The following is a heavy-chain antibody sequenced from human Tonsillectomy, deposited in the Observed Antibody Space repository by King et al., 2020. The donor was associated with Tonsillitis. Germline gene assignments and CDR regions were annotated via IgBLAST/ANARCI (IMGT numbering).Heavy chain of an antibody. Sequence: VQLQESGPGLVKPSQTLSLTCTVSGGSISSGDYYWSWIRQPPGEGLEWIGCIYNRGNTYYNPSLKSRVTISVDTSKNQFSLKLSSVTAADTAVYYCAREGWETEYWVQGMLVTVSS. CDR2: IYNRGNT. D-gene: IGHD1-26*01. CDR1: GGSISSGDYY. CDR3: AREGWETEY. J-gene: IGHJ4*02. V-gene: IGHV4-30-4*01.